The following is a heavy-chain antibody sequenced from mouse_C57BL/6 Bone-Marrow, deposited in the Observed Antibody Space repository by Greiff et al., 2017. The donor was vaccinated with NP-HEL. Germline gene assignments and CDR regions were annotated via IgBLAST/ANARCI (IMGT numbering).Heavy chain of an antibody. V-gene: IGHV1-64*01. CDR2: IHPNSGST. Sequence: QVQLQQPGAELVKPGASVKLSCKASGYTFTSYWMHWVKQRPGQGLEWMGMIHPNSGSTNYNEKFKSKATLTVDKSSSTAYMQLSSLTSEDSAVYFLARRGFSGRTLGNFDDWGQGTTRTVTA. J-gene: IGHJ2*01. CDR3: ARRGFSGRTLGNFDD. D-gene: IGHD2-14*01. CDR1: GYTFTSYW.